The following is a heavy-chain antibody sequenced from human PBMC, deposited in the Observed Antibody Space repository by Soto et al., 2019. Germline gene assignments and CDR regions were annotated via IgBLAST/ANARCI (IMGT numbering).Heavy chain of an antibody. V-gene: IGHV1-69*01. D-gene: IGHD3-9*01. CDR1: GGTFSRSS. CDR3: ASARTGYYPSTY. CDR2: IVPLSGTA. Sequence: QVQLVQSGAEVKKPGSSVKVSCKASGGTFSRSSISWVRQAPGQGLAWMGGIVPLSGTADYAQKFQGRVTVTAAESTSTAYMDLSRLTSEATAIYYCASARTGYYPSTYWGQGTLVTVAS. J-gene: IGHJ4*02.